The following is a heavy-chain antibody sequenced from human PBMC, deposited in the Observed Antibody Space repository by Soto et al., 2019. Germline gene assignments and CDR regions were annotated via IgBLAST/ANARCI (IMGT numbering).Heavy chain of an antibody. J-gene: IGHJ6*02. CDR2: ITTYNGNT. CDR1: RYIFTNYG. CDR3: ARALTGYGMDV. Sequence: QVQLVQSGVEVREPGASVKVSCKAVRYIFTNYGVSWVRQAPGQGLEWMGWITTYNGNTEYAQKFQGRVTMTKDDSTSTDYMELGRMRSDDTAIYYSARALTGYGMDVWGQGTTVTVSS. V-gene: IGHV1-18*01.